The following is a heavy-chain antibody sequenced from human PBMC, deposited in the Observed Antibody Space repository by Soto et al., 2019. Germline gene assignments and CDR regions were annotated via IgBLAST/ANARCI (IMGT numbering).Heavy chain of an antibody. J-gene: IGHJ6*02. CDR1: GFTFSNAW. CDR3: TTPNSSGYYLISYYYGMDV. D-gene: IGHD3-22*01. V-gene: IGHV3-15*01. Sequence: SLRLSCAASGFTFSNAWMSWVRQAPGKGLEWVGRIKSKTDGGTTDYAAPVKGRFTISRDDSKNTLYLQMNSLKTEDTAVYYCTTPNSSGYYLISYYYGMDVWGQGTTVTVSS. CDR2: IKSKTDGGTT.